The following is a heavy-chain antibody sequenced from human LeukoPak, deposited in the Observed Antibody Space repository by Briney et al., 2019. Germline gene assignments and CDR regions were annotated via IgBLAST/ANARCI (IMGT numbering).Heavy chain of an antibody. Sequence: SETLSLTCTVSGASINSYYWSWIRQPPGKGLEWIGYIYSSGSTNYNPSLKSRVTISVDTSKNQFSLKLTSVTAADTAVYYCARAGPFRPTYYYDSSGYLNFDYWGQGTLVTVSS. CDR3: ARAGPFRPTYYYDSSGYLNFDY. D-gene: IGHD3-22*01. CDR1: GASINSYY. J-gene: IGHJ4*02. CDR2: IYSSGST. V-gene: IGHV4-59*12.